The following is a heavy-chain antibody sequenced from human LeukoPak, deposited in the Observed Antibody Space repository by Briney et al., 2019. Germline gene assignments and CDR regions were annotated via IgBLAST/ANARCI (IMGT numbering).Heavy chain of an antibody. CDR3: ARDLTGPTNEVRPFEDY. Sequence: GGSLRLSCAASGFTFSSYGMHWVRQAPGKGLEWGAFIRYDGSNKYYADSVKGRFTISRDNSKNTLYLQMNSLRAEDTAVYYCARDLTGPTNEVRPFEDYWGQGTLVTVSS. J-gene: IGHJ4*02. D-gene: IGHD3-9*01. CDR2: IRYDGSNK. CDR1: GFTFSSYG. V-gene: IGHV3-30*02.